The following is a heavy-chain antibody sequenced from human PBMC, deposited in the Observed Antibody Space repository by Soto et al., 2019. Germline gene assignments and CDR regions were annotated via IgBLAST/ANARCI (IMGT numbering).Heavy chain of an antibody. J-gene: IGHJ4*02. CDR2: INAGNGNT. CDR3: AREQQLDTGNFDY. V-gene: IGHV1-3*01. CDR1: GYTFTNYA. Sequence: QVQLVQSGAEVKKPGSSVKVSCKASGYTFTNYAIHWVRQAHGQRLEWMGWINAGNGNTKYSQKFQDRVTITRDTSASTVYMALSSLRFEDTAVYYCAREQQLDTGNFDYWGQGTLVTVSS. D-gene: IGHD1-1*01.